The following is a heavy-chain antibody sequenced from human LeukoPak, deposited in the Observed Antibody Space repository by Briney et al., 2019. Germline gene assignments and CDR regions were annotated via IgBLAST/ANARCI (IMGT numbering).Heavy chain of an antibody. D-gene: IGHD6-13*01. CDR3: AREVYSSSLSPSDY. Sequence: SETLSLTCTVSGYSISSGYYWGWIRQPPGKGLEWIGSIYHSGSTYYNPSLKSRVTISVDTSKNQFSLKLSSVTAADTAVYYCAREVYSSSLSPSDYWGQGTLVTVSS. J-gene: IGHJ4*02. CDR2: IYHSGST. V-gene: IGHV4-38-2*02. CDR1: GYSISSGYY.